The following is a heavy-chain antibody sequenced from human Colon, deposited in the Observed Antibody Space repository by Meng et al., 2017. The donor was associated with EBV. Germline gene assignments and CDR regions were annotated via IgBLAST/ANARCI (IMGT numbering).Heavy chain of an antibody. CDR3: ARVSSGWDYFDY. CDR2: IYYSGST. J-gene: IGHJ4*02. V-gene: IGHV4-31*03. D-gene: IGHD6-19*01. Sequence: QVQLQEPGPGLLKPSQTLALTCTLFGGSVSSGGDYWTWIRQHPGKGLAWFGHIYYSGSTFYNPSLKRRVIISIDSSKNQFSLNLRSVTAADTAVYYCARVSSGWDYFDYWGQGTLVTVSS. CDR1: GGSVSSGGDY.